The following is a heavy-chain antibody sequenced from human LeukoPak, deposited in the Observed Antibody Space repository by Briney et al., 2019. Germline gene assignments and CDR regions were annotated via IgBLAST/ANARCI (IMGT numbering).Heavy chain of an antibody. CDR3: ARDPTSSWETAFDI. Sequence: ASVKVSCKASGYTFTSYGISWVRQAPGQGLEWMGWISAYNGNTHYAQKLQGRVTMTTDTSTSTVYMELRSLRSDDTAVYYCARDPTSSWETAFDIWGQGTMVTVSS. CDR2: ISAYNGNT. D-gene: IGHD1-26*01. V-gene: IGHV1-18*01. CDR1: GYTFTSYG. J-gene: IGHJ3*02.